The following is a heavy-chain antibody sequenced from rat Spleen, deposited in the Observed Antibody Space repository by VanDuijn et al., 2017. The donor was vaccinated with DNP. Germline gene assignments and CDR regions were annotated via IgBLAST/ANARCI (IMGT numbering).Heavy chain of an antibody. V-gene: IGHV5-7*01. D-gene: IGHD1-2*01. Sequence: EVQLVESGGGLVQPGRSLKLSCAASGFTFSVYNMAWVRQLPTKRLEWVATILYDGNNFYYGDSVKGRFIISRNNAKDTLYLQGDSLRSEDTATYYCVRPLGYSSYGFAYWGQGTLLTVSS. CDR1: GFTFSVYN. J-gene: IGHJ3*01. CDR3: VRPLGYSSYGFAY. CDR2: ILYDGNNF.